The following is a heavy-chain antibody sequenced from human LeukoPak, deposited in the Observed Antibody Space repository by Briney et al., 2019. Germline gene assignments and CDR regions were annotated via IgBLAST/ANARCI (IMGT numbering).Heavy chain of an antibody. CDR2: IYYSGST. V-gene: IGHV4-59*01. CDR1: GGSISSYY. J-gene: IGHJ4*02. D-gene: IGHD4-17*01. CDR3: ARVSYGHFDY. Sequence: SETLSLTCTVSGGSISSYYWSWIRQPPGKGLEWIGYIYYSGSTNYDPSLKSRITISVDTSKNQFSLKLSSVTAADTAVYYCARVSYGHFDYWGQGSLVTVSS.